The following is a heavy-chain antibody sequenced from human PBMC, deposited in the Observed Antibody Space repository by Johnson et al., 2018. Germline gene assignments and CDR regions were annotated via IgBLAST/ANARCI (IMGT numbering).Heavy chain of an antibody. CDR1: GFTFSDHY. V-gene: IGHV3-72*01. J-gene: IGHJ3*02. Sequence: VQLVQSGGGLVQPGRSLRLSCAASGFTFSDHYMDWVRQAPGKGLEWVGRVRDKSNSYTTEYAASVKGRFTISRDDSQNSLYLQMNNLETEDTAVYYCTTDNFGMIGTGDAFDIWGQGTMVTVSS. CDR2: VRDKSNSYTT. D-gene: IGHD3-16*01. CDR3: TTDNFGMIGTGDAFDI.